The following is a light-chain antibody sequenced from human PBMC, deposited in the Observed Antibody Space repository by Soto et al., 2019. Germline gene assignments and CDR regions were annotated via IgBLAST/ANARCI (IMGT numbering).Light chain of an antibody. Sequence: TQSPSTLPASVGDRVTITCRASQSISNWLAWYQQKSGQAPRLLIYGASNRATGIPDRFSGSGSGTDFTLTISRLEPEDFAVYYCQQYGRSSWTFGQGTKVDIK. CDR2: GAS. CDR3: QQYGRSSWT. V-gene: IGKV3-20*01. CDR1: QSISNW. J-gene: IGKJ1*01.